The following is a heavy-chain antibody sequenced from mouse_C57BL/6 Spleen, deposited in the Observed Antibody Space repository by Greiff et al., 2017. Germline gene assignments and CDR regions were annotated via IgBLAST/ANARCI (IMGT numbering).Heavy chain of an antibody. CDR3: ARSRYYGSRGSEDY. D-gene: IGHD1-1*01. CDR1: GYTFTSYW. Sequence: QVQLQQPGAELVMPGASVKLSCKASGYTFTSYWMHWVKQRPGQGLEWIGEIDPSDSYTNYNQKFKGKSTLTVDKSSSTAYMQLSSLTSEDSAVXYCARSRYYGSRGSEDYWGQGTTLTVSS. V-gene: IGHV1-69*01. J-gene: IGHJ2*01. CDR2: IDPSDSYT.